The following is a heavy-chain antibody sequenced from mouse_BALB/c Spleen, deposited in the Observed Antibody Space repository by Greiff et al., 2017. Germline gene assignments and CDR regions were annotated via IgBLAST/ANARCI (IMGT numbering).Heavy chain of an antibody. CDR2: INPGSGGT. V-gene: IGHV1-54*01. Sequence: VKLQESGAELVRPGTSVKVSCKASGYAFTNYLIEWVKQRPGQGLEWIGVINPGSGGTNYNEKFKGKATLTADKSSSTAYMQLSSLTSDDSAVYFCARYDGYYVDYAMDYWGQGTSVTVSS. D-gene: IGHD2-3*01. CDR3: ARYDGYYVDYAMDY. CDR1: GYAFTNYL. J-gene: IGHJ4*01.